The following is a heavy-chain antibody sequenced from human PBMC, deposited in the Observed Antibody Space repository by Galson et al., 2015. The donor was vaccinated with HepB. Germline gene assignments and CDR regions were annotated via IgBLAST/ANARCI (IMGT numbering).Heavy chain of an antibody. CDR3: ARSVVAATPFWFDP. CDR1: GGSISSYY. D-gene: IGHD2-15*01. Sequence: SETLSLTCTVSGGSISSYYWSWIRQPPGKGLEWIGYIYYSGSTNYNPSLKSRVTISVDTSKNQFSLKLSSVTAADTAVYYCARSVVAATPFWFDPWGQGTLVTVSS. CDR2: IYYSGST. V-gene: IGHV4-59*01. J-gene: IGHJ5*02.